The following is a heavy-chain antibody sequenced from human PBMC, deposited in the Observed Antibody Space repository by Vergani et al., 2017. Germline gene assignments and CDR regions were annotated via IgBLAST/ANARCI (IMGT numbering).Heavy chain of an antibody. D-gene: IGHD2-15*01. Sequence: QVQLVQSGTEVKKPVASVKVSCKASGYTFTNYDINWVRRATGQGLEWMGWMNPISGNTGFAQKFRGRVTITRDTSISTAYMELSSLRSEDTAIYYCARGLSGYCSGDKCYIHPWFDSWGPGTLVTVSS. CDR3: ARGLSGYCSGDKCYIHPWFDS. CDR2: MNPISGNT. V-gene: IGHV1-8*03. CDR1: GYTFTNYD. J-gene: IGHJ5*01.